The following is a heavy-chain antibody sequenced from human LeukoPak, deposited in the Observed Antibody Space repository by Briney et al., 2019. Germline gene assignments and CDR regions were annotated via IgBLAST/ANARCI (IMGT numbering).Heavy chain of an antibody. CDR3: ARGVPAAIPYYYYGMDV. CDR1: GYTFTSYY. CDR2: INPSGGST. J-gene: IGHJ6*02. D-gene: IGHD2-2*01. Sequence: GASVKVSCKASGYTFTSYYMHWVRQAPGQGHEWMGIINPSGGSTSYAQKFQGRVTMTRDTSSSTVYMELSSLRSEDTAVYYCARGVPAAIPYYYYGMDVWGQGTTVTVSS. V-gene: IGHV1-46*01.